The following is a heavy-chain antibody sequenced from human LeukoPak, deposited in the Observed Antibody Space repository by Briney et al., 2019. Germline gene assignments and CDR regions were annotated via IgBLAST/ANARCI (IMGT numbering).Heavy chain of an antibody. CDR3: ARDPTTVVTTPYYFDF. Sequence: SETLSLTCAVHGGSFSGYHWNWIHQSPGKGLEWIGEINDRGHTNYNPSLESRVTISVDTSKKQFSLKLNSVTAADTAVYYCARDPTTVVTTPYYFDFWGQGTLVTVSS. V-gene: IGHV4-34*01. J-gene: IGHJ4*02. CDR2: INDRGHT. CDR1: GGSFSGYH. D-gene: IGHD4-23*01.